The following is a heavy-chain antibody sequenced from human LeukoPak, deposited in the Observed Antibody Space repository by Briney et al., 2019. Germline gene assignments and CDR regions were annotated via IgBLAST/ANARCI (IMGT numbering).Heavy chain of an antibody. CDR3: VTYYFDSSGPKKNY. J-gene: IGHJ4*02. Sequence: SQTLSLTCAVYGGSFSGYYWSWIRQPPGKGLEWIGEINHSGSTNYNPSHKSRVTISVDTSKKQFSLKLSSVTAADTAVYYCVTYYFDSSGPKKNYWGQGTLVTVSS. D-gene: IGHD3-22*01. CDR1: GGSFSGYY. CDR2: INHSGST. V-gene: IGHV4-34*01.